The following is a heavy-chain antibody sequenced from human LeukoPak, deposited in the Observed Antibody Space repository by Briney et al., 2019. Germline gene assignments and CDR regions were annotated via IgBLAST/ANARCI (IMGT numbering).Heavy chain of an antibody. CDR2: FSDNSGST. V-gene: IGHV3-23*01. CDR1: GFTFRTFV. Sequence: GASLRLSCAASGFTFRTFVMSWVREAPGKGLEWVSGFSDNSGSTYYADSVKGRFTISRDNSKDTLYLQMDGLRAEDTAIYYCAKVYTTGWSYFDYWGRGILVTVSS. D-gene: IGHD6-19*01. J-gene: IGHJ4*02. CDR3: AKVYTTGWSYFDY.